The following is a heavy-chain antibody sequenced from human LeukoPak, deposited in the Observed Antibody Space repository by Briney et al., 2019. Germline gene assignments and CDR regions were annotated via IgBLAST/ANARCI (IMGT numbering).Heavy chain of an antibody. J-gene: IGHJ4*02. CDR2: ISTNGSNK. D-gene: IGHD3-10*01. CDR1: GFTFDKYA. Sequence: PGGSLRLSCTASGFTFDKYAMEWVRQAPGKGLKWVAVISTNGSNKYYGASVRGRFTSSRDNSKNTIYLQMNDVRPEDTAIYYCARDGHYGSGAMGYFDNWGQGTLVAVSS. CDR3: ARDGHYGSGAMGYFDN. V-gene: IGHV3-30*04.